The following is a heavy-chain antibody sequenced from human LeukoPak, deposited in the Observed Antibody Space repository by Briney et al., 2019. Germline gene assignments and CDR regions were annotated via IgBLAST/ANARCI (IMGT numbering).Heavy chain of an antibody. J-gene: IGHJ4*02. D-gene: IGHD5-18*01. CDR1: GFTFSSYS. V-gene: IGHV3-21*01. Sequence: PGGSLRPSCAASGFTFSSYSMNWVRQAPGKGLEWVSSISSSSSYISYADSVKGRFTVSRDNAKNSLYLQMNSLRAEDTAMYYCARDVSGYSYGLGDYWGQGTLVTVSS. CDR2: ISSSSSYI. CDR3: ARDVSGYSYGLGDY.